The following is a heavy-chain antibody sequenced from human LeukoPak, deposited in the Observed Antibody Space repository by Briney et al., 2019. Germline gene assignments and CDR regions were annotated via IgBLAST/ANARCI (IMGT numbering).Heavy chain of an antibody. D-gene: IGHD3-22*01. V-gene: IGHV3-48*02. CDR1: GFTFSSYS. CDR2: ISSSSSTI. Sequence: PGGSLRLSCAASGFTFSSYSMNWVRRAPGKGLEWVSYISSSSSTIYYADSVKGRFTISRDNAKNSLYLQMNSLRDEDTAVYYCARRYYYDSSDRSGSDFDYWGQGTLVTVSS. CDR3: ARRYYYDSSDRSGSDFDY. J-gene: IGHJ4*02.